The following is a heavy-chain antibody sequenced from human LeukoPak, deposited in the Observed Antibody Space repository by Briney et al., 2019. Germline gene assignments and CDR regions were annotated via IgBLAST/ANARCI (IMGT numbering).Heavy chain of an antibody. Sequence: GASLKISGKGSGSHFSNYWIGWVRQMPGKGLEWMGIIYPGDSDTRYSPSFQGQVTISADKSTSTAYLQWSSLKASDTAMYYCARISEHSSSSGSYYYYMDVWGKGTTVTVSS. CDR1: GSHFSNYW. CDR2: IYPGDSDT. CDR3: ARISEHSSSSGSYYYYMDV. V-gene: IGHV5-51*01. D-gene: IGHD6-6*01. J-gene: IGHJ6*03.